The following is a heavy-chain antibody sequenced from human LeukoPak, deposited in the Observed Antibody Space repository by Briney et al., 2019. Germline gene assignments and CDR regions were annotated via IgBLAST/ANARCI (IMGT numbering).Heavy chain of an antibody. Sequence: GGSLRLSCAASGFTFSSYSMNWVRQAPGKGLEWVSSISSSSSYIYYADSVKGRFTVSRDNAKNSLYLQMNSLRAEDTAVYYCARSNGGNSNCDYWGQGTLVTVSS. CDR3: ARSNGGNSNCDY. D-gene: IGHD4-23*01. V-gene: IGHV3-21*01. J-gene: IGHJ4*02. CDR1: GFTFSSYS. CDR2: ISSSSSYI.